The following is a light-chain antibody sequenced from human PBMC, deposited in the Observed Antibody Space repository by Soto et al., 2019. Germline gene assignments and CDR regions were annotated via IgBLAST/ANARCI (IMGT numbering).Light chain of an antibody. V-gene: IGKV1-12*01. Sequence: IQMTQSPSSVSASVGDGVTITCRASQGISSWLAWYQQRPGKAPKLLIYAASSLQSGVPSRFSGSGSGTDFTLTISNLEPEDFAVYYCQQHSHWPPWTFGQGTRVEIQ. CDR1: QGISSW. CDR2: AAS. J-gene: IGKJ1*01. CDR3: QQHSHWPPWT.